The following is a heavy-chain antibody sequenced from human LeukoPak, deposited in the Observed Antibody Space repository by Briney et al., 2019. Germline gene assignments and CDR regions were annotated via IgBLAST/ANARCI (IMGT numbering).Heavy chain of an antibody. CDR1: GASISSYS. Sequence: SETLSLTCSVSGASISSYSWSWIRQPPGKGLEWIGHIYDSGSTKYNPSLKSRVTISVDTSKNQFSLTLSSVTAADTAVYYCAAHTAGRGSGYWGQGILVAVSS. V-gene: IGHV4-59*08. CDR2: IYDSGST. J-gene: IGHJ4*02. CDR3: AAHTAGRGSGY. D-gene: IGHD5-12*01.